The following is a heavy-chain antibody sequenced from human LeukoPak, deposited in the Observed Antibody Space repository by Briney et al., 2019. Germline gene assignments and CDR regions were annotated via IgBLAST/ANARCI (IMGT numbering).Heavy chain of an antibody. D-gene: IGHD2-15*01. V-gene: IGHV1-18*01. CDR2: ISAYNGNT. Sequence: GASVKVSCKASGYTFTSYGFSWVRQAPGQGLEWMGWISAYNGNTNYAQKLQGRVTMTTDTSTSTAYMELRSLRSDDTAVYYCARGLPGYCSGDRCYCYFDSWGQGTLVTVSS. CDR3: ARGLPGYCSGDRCYCYFDS. CDR1: GYTFTSYG. J-gene: IGHJ4*02.